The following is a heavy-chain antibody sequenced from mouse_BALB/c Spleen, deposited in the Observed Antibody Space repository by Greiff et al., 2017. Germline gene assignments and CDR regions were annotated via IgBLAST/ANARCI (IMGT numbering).Heavy chain of an antibody. V-gene: IGHV5-12-1*01. CDR2: ISSGGGST. CDR1: GFAFSSYD. Sequence: EVMLVESGGGLVKPGGSLKLSCAASGFAFSSYDMSWVRQTPEKRLEWVAYISSGGGSTYYPDTVKGRFTISRDNAKNTLYLQMSSLKSEDTAMYYCARHNPTRAMDYWGQGTSVTVSS. D-gene: IGHD1-1*01. CDR3: ARHNPTRAMDY. J-gene: IGHJ4*01.